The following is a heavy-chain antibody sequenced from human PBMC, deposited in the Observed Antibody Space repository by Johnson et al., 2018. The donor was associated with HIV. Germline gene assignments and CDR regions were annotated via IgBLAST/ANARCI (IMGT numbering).Heavy chain of an antibody. V-gene: IGHV3-30*18. CDR3: AKGDYFDTRAAFDI. D-gene: IGHD3-22*01. Sequence: QVQLVESGGGVVQPGRSLRLSCAASGFSFSSYGIHWVRQAPGQGLEWVAVISYDGSNEYYADSVKGRFTISRDNSKNTLYLQMNSLRTEDTGVYYCAKGDYFDTRAAFDIWGQGTVVIVSS. CDR1: GFSFSSYG. CDR2: ISYDGSNE. J-gene: IGHJ3*02.